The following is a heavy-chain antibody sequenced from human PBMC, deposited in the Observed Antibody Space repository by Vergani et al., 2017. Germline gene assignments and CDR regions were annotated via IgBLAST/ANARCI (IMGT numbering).Heavy chain of an antibody. CDR1: GFTFSTYA. CDR3: ARARKFRFGVVWENWFDP. Sequence: EVQLLESGGSLKQPGGSVRLSCAASGFTFSTYAMHWVRQAPGKGLEWVSGMNGDGDTISYADSVKGRLTISRDNAKNTLFLQMNSLRAEDTAVYYCARARKFRFGVVWENWFDPWGQGTLVTVSS. V-gene: IGHV3-74*01. J-gene: IGHJ5*02. CDR2: MNGDGDTI. D-gene: IGHD3-3*01.